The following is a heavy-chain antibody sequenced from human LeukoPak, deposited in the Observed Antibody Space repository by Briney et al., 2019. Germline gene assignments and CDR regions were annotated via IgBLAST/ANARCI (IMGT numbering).Heavy chain of an antibody. CDR2: ISAYSGNT. V-gene: IGHV1-18*01. J-gene: IGHJ4*02. D-gene: IGHD4-11*01. Sequence: ASVKVSCKSSGYTFNRYGFSWVRQAPGQGLECLGWISAYSGNTKYAQNFQDRVTMTTGASTSTAYMELRSLTSDDTAVYFCARTHDYDNFPDYWGQGTLVAVSS. CDR3: ARTHDYDNFPDY. CDR1: GYTFNRYG.